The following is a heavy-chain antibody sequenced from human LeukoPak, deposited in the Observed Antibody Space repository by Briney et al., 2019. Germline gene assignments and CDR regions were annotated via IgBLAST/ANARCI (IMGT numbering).Heavy chain of an antibody. CDR1: GYTFTGYY. D-gene: IGHD6-19*01. J-gene: IGHJ4*02. V-gene: IGHV1-2*06. CDR3: ARGVSSGWNDY. Sequence: ASVKVSCKASGYTFTGYYMRWVRQAPGQGLEWMGRINPNSGGTNYAQKFRGRVTMTRDTSISTAYMELSRLRSDDTAVYYCARGVSSGWNDYWGQGTLVTVSS. CDR2: INPNSGGT.